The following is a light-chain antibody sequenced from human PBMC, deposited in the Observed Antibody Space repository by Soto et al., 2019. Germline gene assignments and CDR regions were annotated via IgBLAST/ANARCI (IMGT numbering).Light chain of an antibody. CDR2: DAS. V-gene: IGKV3-11*01. J-gene: IGKJ3*01. CDR1: QSVGSK. Sequence: EIVLTPFPAALSLSPVEGATLSCRASQSVGSKLAWFQQKPGQAPRLLIYDASNRATGIPARFSGSGSGTDFTVTISSLEPEDFAVYYCQQRSSWPITFGPGTKVDIK. CDR3: QQRSSWPIT.